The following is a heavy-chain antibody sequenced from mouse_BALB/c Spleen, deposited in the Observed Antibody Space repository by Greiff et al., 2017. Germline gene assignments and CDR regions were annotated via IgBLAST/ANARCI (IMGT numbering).Heavy chain of an antibody. CDR1: GFTFSSYT. V-gene: IGHV5-12-2*01. CDR3: ARQGYYYGSSYGAMDY. D-gene: IGHD1-1*01. CDR2: ISNGGGST. Sequence: EVKLQESGGGLVQPGGSLKLSCAASGFTFSSYTMSWVRQTPEKRLEWVAYISNGGGSTYYPDTVKGRFTISRDNAKNTLYLQMSSLKSEDTAMYYCARQGYYYGSSYGAMDYWGQGTSVTVSS. J-gene: IGHJ4*01.